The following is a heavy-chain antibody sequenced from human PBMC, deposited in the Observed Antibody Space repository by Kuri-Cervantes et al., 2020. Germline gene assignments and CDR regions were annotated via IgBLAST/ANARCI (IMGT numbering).Heavy chain of an antibody. CDR3: ARDGSGSYYNHLPCYFDY. CDR2: ISYDGSNK. D-gene: IGHD3-10*01. CDR1: GFTFSSYD. J-gene: IGHJ4*02. Sequence: GGSLRLSCAASGFTFSSYDMHWVRQATGKGLEWVAVISYDGSNKYYADSVKGRFTISRDNSKNTLYLQMNSLRAEDTAVYYCARDGSGSYYNHLPCYFDYCGQGTLVTVSS. V-gene: IGHV3-30-3*01.